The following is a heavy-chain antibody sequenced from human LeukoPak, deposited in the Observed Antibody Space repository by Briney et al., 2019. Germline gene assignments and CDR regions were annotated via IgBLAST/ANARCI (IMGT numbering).Heavy chain of an antibody. V-gene: IGHV1-2*06. Sequence: LGASVKVSCKASGYTFTGYYMHWVRQAPGQGLEWMGRINPNSGGTNYAQKFQGRVTMTRDTSISTAYMELSRLRSDDTAVYYCARTLTPGDLDFDYWGQGTLVTVSS. CDR3: ARTLTPGDLDFDY. CDR2: INPNSGGT. D-gene: IGHD7-27*01. CDR1: GYTFTGYY. J-gene: IGHJ4*02.